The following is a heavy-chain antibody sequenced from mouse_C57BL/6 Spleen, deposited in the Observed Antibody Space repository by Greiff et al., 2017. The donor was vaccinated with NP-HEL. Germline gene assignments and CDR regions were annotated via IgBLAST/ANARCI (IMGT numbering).Heavy chain of an antibody. CDR3: TRRRYYYGSSYDYARDY. J-gene: IGHJ4*01. CDR1: GYTFTDYE. Sequence: VQLQQSGAELVRPGASVTLSCKASGYTFTDYEMHWVKQTPVHGLEWIGAIDPETGGTAYNQKFKGKAILTADKSSSTAYMELRSLTSEDSAVYYCTRRRYYYGSSYDYARDYWGQGTSVTVSS. CDR2: IDPETGGT. D-gene: IGHD1-1*01. V-gene: IGHV1-15*01.